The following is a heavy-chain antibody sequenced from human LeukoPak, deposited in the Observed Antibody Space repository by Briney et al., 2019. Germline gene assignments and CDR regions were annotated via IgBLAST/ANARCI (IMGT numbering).Heavy chain of an antibody. CDR3: ARSVVPAAMQYFQH. Sequence: GRSLRLSCAASGFTFSSYAMHWVRQAPGKGLEWVANIKQDGSEKYYVDSVKGRFTISRDNAKNSLYLQMNSLRAEDTAVYYCARSVVPAAMQYFQHWGQGTLVTVSS. D-gene: IGHD2-2*01. CDR2: IKQDGSEK. V-gene: IGHV3-7*03. J-gene: IGHJ1*01. CDR1: GFTFSSYA.